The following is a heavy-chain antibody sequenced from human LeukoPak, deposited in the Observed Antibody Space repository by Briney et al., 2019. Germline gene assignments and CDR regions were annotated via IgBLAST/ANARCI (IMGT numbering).Heavy chain of an antibody. CDR2: IYYSGST. CDR3: AREFGRYYDSSCRGAFDI. CDR1: GGSISSYY. Sequence: PSETLSLTCAVSGGSISSYYWRWIRQPPGKGLEWIGDIYYSGSTNHNPSLKSRVTISVDTSKNQFSRKLSSVTAADTAVYYCAREFGRYYDSSCRGAFDIWGQGTMVTVSS. D-gene: IGHD3-22*01. V-gene: IGHV4-59*01. J-gene: IGHJ3*02.